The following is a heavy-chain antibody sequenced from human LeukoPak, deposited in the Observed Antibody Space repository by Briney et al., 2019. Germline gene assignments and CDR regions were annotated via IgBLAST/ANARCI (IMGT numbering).Heavy chain of an antibody. CDR2: IYHSGST. D-gene: IGHD1-26*01. CDR1: GGSISSSNW. J-gene: IGHJ4*02. Sequence: SSGTLSLTCAVSGGSISSSNWWSWVRPPPGKGLEWIGEIYHSGSTNYNPSLKSRVTISVDKSKNQFSLKLSSVTAADTAVYYCASYPKSGSYAFDYWGQGTLVTVSS. CDR3: ASYPKSGSYAFDY. V-gene: IGHV4-4*02.